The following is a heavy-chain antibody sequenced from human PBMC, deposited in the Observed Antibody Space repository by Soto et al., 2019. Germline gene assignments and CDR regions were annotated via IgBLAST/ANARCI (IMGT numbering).Heavy chain of an antibody. Sequence: SETLSLTCAVYGGSFSGYYWSWIRQPPGKGLEWIGEINHSGSTNYNPSLKRRVNISVDTSKNQFSLKLSTVTAADTAVYYCARGLETRAGTIFGVVIRNHNWFDPWGQGTLVTVSS. CDR1: GGSFSGYY. J-gene: IGHJ5*02. CDR3: ARGLETRAGTIFGVVIRNHNWFDP. D-gene: IGHD3-3*01. V-gene: IGHV4-34*01. CDR2: INHSGST.